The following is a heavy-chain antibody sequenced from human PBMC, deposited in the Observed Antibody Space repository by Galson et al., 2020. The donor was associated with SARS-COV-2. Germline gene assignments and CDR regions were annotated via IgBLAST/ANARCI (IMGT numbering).Heavy chain of an antibody. CDR1: GYTFTSYG. Sequence: ASVKVSCKASGYTFTSYGISWVRQAPGQGLEWMGWISAYNGNTNYAQKLQGRVTMTTDTSTSTAYMELRGLRSDDTAVYYCARWFGVVIIPHYCYYMDVWGKGTTVTVSS. V-gene: IGHV1-18*01. CDR3: ARWFGVVIIPHYCYYMDV. D-gene: IGHD3-3*01. CDR2: ISAYNGNT. J-gene: IGHJ6*03.